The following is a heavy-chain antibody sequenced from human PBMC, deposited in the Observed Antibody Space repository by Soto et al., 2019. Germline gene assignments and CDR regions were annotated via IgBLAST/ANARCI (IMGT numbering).Heavy chain of an antibody. CDR2: IKSKTGGGTT. Sequence: PGGSLRLSCAASGFTFSNAWMSWVRQAPGKGLEWVGRIKSKTGGGTTDYAAPVKGRFTISRDDSKNTLYLQMNSLKTEDTAVYCCTTELPQLGYCSGGSCYTPFNYWGQGTLVTVSS. V-gene: IGHV3-15*01. D-gene: IGHD2-15*01. CDR1: GFTFSNAW. CDR3: TTELPQLGYCSGGSCYTPFNY. J-gene: IGHJ4*02.